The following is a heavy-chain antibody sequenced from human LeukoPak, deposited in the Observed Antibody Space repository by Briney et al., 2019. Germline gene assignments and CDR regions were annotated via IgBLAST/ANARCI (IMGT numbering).Heavy chain of an antibody. CDR3: ARDRLLEDRDYHYYYYMDV. J-gene: IGHJ6*03. V-gene: IGHV3-21*01. CDR2: ISSSSSYI. CDR1: GFTFSSCN. Sequence: GGSLRLSCAFSGFTFSSCNINWARHAPGKGLEWVSSISSSSSYIYYTDSVKGRFTISRDNAKNSLSLQMNSLIAEHTAVYYCARDRLLEDRDYHYYYYMDVWGIGTTVTVSS. D-gene: IGHD2-21*02.